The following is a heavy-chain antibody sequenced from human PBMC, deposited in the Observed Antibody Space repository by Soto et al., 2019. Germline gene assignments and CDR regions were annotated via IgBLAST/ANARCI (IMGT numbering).Heavy chain of an antibody. CDR3: ARDYDGSGSYSLYYYYMDV. CDR2: INPSGGST. V-gene: IGHV1-46*03. D-gene: IGHD3-10*01. J-gene: IGHJ6*03. CDR1: GYTFTSYY. Sequence: ASVKVSCKASGYTFTSYYMHWVRQAPGQGLEWMGIINPSGGSTSYAQKFQGRVTMTRDTSTSTVYMELGSLRSEDTAVYYCARDYDGSGSYSLYYYYMDVWGKGTTVTVSS.